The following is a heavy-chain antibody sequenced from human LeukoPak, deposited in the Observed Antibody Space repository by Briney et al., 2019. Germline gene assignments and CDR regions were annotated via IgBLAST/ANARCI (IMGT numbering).Heavy chain of an antibody. CDR1: GGPINSHF. J-gene: IGHJ4*02. CDR3: ARVNDFWSGYEHYFDC. Sequence: SETLSLTCTVSGGPINSHFWSWIRQPPGKGLEWIGYIYYSGTTNYNPSLKSRVTISVDTSKNQFSLKLSSVTAADTAVYYCARVNDFWSGYEHYFDCWGQGTLVTVSS. CDR2: IYYSGTT. V-gene: IGHV4-59*11. D-gene: IGHD3-3*01.